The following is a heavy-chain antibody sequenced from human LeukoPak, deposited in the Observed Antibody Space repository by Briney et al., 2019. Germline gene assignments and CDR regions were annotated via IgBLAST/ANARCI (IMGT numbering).Heavy chain of an antibody. J-gene: IGHJ6*02. CDR3: ARYSYDFWSGYPPEYGMDV. Sequence: ASVKVSCKAPGYTFTGYYMHWVRQAPGQGLEWMGWINPNSGGTNYAQKFQGRVTMTRDTSISTAYMELSRLRSDDTAVYYCARYSYDFWSGYPPEYGMDVWGQGTTVTVSS. CDR1: GYTFTGYY. CDR2: INPNSGGT. V-gene: IGHV1-2*02. D-gene: IGHD3-3*01.